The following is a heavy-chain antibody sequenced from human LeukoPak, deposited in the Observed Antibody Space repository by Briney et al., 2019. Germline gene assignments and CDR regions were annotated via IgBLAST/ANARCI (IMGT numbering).Heavy chain of an antibody. D-gene: IGHD3-10*01. CDR2: MSYDGRTE. CDR3: ARDSYGMDL. V-gene: IGHV3-30*04. J-gene: IGHJ6*03. CDR1: GFTFSNFY. Sequence: GGSLRLSCEASGFTFSNFYMHWARQAPGKGLEWVAVMSYDGRTEHHADSVKSRFTISRDNSKDTLYLQMNSLRIDDTAIYYCARDSYGMDLWGKGTTVTVSS.